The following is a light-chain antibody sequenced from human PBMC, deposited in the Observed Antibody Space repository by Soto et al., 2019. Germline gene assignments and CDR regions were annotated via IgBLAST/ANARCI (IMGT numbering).Light chain of an antibody. V-gene: IGLV1-44*01. CDR3: AAWDDSLNGPV. J-gene: IGLJ2*01. CDR2: SNN. Sequence: QSVLTQPPSASGTPGQRVTISCSGSSSNIGSNTVNWYQQLPGTAPKLLIYSNNQRPSGVPDRFSGSKSGTSASLAISGPQSEEEADYYCAAWDDSLNGPVFGGGTQLTVL. CDR1: SSNIGSNT.